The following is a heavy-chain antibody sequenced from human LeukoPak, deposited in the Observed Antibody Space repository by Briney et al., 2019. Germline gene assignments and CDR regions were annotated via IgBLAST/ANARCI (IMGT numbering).Heavy chain of an antibody. CDR2: IYSGGRT. V-gene: IGHV3-66*01. D-gene: IGHD6-13*01. J-gene: IGHJ4*02. Sequence: PGGSLRLSCAASGFTVSRNYMSWVRQAPGKGLEWVSVIYSGGRTYYADSVKGRFTISRDNSKNTLYLQMNRLRAEDTAVYYCARAGPSGSWHQFDYWGQGTLVTVSS. CDR1: GFTVSRNY. CDR3: ARAGPSGSWHQFDY.